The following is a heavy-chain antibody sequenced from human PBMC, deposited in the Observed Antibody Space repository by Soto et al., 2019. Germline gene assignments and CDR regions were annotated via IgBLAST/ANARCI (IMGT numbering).Heavy chain of an antibody. J-gene: IGHJ6*02. D-gene: IGHD6-6*01. CDR1: GGSFSGYY. CDR3: AASRPYYGMDV. Sequence: PSETLSLTCAVYGGSFSGYYWSWIRQPPGKGLEWIGEINHSGSTNYNPSLKSRVTISVDTSKNQFSLKLSSVTAADTAVYYVAASRPYYGMDVWGQGTTVTVYS. V-gene: IGHV4-34*01. CDR2: INHSGST.